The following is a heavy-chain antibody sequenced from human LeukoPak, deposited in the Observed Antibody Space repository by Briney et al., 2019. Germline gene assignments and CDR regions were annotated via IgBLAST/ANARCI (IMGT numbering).Heavy chain of an antibody. CDR2: INQSGST. D-gene: IGHD4-11*01. V-gene: IGHV4-34*01. J-gene: IGHJ5*02. CDR3: ARGSNTWNLDP. Sequence: PSETLTLTCAVHGGSFSGYYWSWIRQPPGKGLEWIGEINQSGSTTYNPFLKRRVTTLVRKSQNHSSLKLNYVTAADTAVYYCARGSNTWNLDPWGQGTLVTVSS. CDR1: GGSFSGYY.